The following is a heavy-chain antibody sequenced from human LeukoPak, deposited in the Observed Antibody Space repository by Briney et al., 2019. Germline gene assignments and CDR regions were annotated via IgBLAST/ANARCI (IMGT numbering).Heavy chain of an antibody. Sequence: GGSLRLSCAASGFTFSSYEMNWVRQAPGKGLEWVSYISSSGSTIYYADSVKGRFTISRDNSMNTLYLQMNSLRAEDTAVYYCAKNLGELSLIDYWGQGTLVTVSS. V-gene: IGHV3-48*03. D-gene: IGHD3-16*02. CDR1: GFTFSSYE. J-gene: IGHJ4*02. CDR3: AKNLGELSLIDY. CDR2: ISSSGSTI.